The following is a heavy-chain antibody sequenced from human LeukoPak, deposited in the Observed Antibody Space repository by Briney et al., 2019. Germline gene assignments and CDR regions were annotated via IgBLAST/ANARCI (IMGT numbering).Heavy chain of an antibody. J-gene: IGHJ4*02. V-gene: IGHV3-23*01. CDR1: GFTFSSYG. D-gene: IGHD3-22*01. Sequence: GGTLRLSCAASGFTFSSYGMSWVRQAPGKGLEWVSGISGSGGSTNYADSVKGRFTISRDNSKNTLYLQMNSLRAEDTAVYYCAKCYDSSGHHTDYWGQGTLVTVSS. CDR2: ISGSGGST. CDR3: AKCYDSSGHHTDY.